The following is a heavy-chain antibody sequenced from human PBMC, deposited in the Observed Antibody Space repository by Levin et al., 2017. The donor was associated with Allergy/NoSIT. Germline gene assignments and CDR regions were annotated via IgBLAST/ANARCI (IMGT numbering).Heavy chain of an antibody. D-gene: IGHD6-13*01. V-gene: IGHV3-30-3*01. J-gene: IGHJ4*02. CDR1: GFTFSSYA. CDR2: ISYDGSNK. CDR3: ARGPKGSSSVPDY. Sequence: GGSLRLSCAASGFTFSSYAMHWVRQAPGKGLEWVAVISYDGSNKYYADSVKGRFTISRDNSKNTLYLQMNSLRAEDTAVYYCARGPKGSSSVPDYWGQGTLVTVSS.